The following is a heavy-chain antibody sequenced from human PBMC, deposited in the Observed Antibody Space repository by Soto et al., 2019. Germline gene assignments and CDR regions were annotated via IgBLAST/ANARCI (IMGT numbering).Heavy chain of an antibody. CDR3: AREDGPSRCWCEP. J-gene: IGHJ5*02. CDR1: CGSIGSHN. CDR2: LHYSASP. Sequence: PSETLSLTCTVACGSIGSHNWNWIRQQPRQGLEWNGYLHYSASPNHNHSPKSRVTISVEPSKKQFSLKLSSVTAADTSVDDCAREDGPSRCWCEPWVPATLVTV. D-gene: IGHD2-8*01. V-gene: IGHV4-59*11.